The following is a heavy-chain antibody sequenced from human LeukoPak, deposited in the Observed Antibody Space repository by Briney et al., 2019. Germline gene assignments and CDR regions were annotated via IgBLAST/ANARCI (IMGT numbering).Heavy chain of an antibody. CDR2: IKQDGSEK. Sequence: GGSLRLSCAASEFTFSSYWMSWVRQAPGKGLEWVANIKQDGSEKYYVDSVKGRFTISRDNAKNSLYLQMNSLRAEDTAAYYCARSQFAFDIWGQGTMVTVSS. CDR3: ARSQFAFDI. J-gene: IGHJ3*02. CDR1: EFTFSSYW. V-gene: IGHV3-7*01.